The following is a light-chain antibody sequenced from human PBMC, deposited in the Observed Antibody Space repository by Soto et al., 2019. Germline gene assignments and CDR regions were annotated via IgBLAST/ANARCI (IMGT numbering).Light chain of an antibody. CDR1: QTISSS. J-gene: IGKJ4*01. V-gene: IGKV3-15*01. Sequence: EIVMTQSPATLSMSPGERATLSCWASQTISSSLAWYQQKPGQAPRLLIYGASTRAAGVPVRFSGSGSGTEFTLTINRLEPEDFATYYCQQVNSYPLTFGGGTKLEIK. CDR3: QQVNSYPLT. CDR2: GAS.